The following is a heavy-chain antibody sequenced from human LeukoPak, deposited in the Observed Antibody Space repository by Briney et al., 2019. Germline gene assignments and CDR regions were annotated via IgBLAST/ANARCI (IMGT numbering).Heavy chain of an antibody. D-gene: IGHD6-13*01. J-gene: IGHJ6*03. CDR3: ARHLVGPYSSSWHNPAYYYYYYMDV. CDR1: GCFISSSYYY. V-gene: IGHV4-39*07. Sequence: SETPSLTCPVSGCFISSSYYYWGWIRPPPGEGLGLGWSFYYSGNNYYNPFLKSRTTISVDTSKNQFSLKLSSVAAADTAVYYCARHLVGPYSSSWHNPAYYYYYYMDVWGKGTTVTISS. CDR2: FYYSGNN.